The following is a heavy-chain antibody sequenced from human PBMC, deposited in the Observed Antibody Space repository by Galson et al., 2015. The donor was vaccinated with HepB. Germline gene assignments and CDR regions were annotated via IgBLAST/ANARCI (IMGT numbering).Heavy chain of an antibody. J-gene: IGHJ4*02. CDR3: ARQGDYYYDSSGCDY. CDR1: GYSFTSYW. CDR2: IYPGDSDT. V-gene: IGHV5-51*01. D-gene: IGHD3-22*01. Sequence: QSGAEVKKPGESLKISCKGSGYSFTSYWIGWVRQMPGKGLEWMGIIYPGDSDTRYSPSFQGQVTISADKSISTAYLQWSSLKASDTAMYYCARQGDYYYDSSGCDYWGQGTLVTVSS.